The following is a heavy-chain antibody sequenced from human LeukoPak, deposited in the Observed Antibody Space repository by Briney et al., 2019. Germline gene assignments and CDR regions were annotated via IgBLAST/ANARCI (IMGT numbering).Heavy chain of an antibody. V-gene: IGHV1-2*02. CDR2: INPNSGGT. D-gene: IGHD3-10*01. J-gene: IGHJ3*02. CDR1: GYTFTGYY. Sequence: GASVKVSCKASGYTFTGYYMHWVRQAPGQGLEWMGWINPNSGGTNYAQKFQGRVTMTRDTSISTAYMELSRLRSDDTAVYYCARDMGMVRGDEAFDIWGQGTMVTVSS. CDR3: ARDMGMVRGDEAFDI.